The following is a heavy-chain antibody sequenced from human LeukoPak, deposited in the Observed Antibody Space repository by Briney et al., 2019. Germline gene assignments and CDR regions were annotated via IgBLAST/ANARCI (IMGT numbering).Heavy chain of an antibody. CDR2: ISYDGSNK. CDR1: GFTFSSYG. CDR3: AKDIRYCSSTSCYGSYYYYGMDV. J-gene: IGHJ6*02. V-gene: IGHV3-30*18. D-gene: IGHD2-2*01. Sequence: SGGSLRLSCAASGFTFSSYGMHWVRQAPGKGLEWVAVISYDGSNKYYADSVKGRFTISRDNSKNTLYLQMNSLRAEDTAVYYCAKDIRYCSSTSCYGSYYYYGMDVWGQGTTVTVSS.